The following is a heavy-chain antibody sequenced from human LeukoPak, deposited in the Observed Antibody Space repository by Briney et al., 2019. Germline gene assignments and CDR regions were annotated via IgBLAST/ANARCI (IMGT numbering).Heavy chain of an antibody. CDR1: GASMNTHY. J-gene: IGHJ4*02. D-gene: IGHD5-18*01. V-gene: IGHV4-59*11. CDR2: MLDTVTT. CDR3: ETIKRGNIFGYFDF. Sequence: SETLSLTCAVSGASMNTHYWSWIRRPPGKGLEWIGYMLDTVTTKDNPSLKSRFTLSADTSKNRFSLRLTSVTAADTAVYYCETIKRGNIFGYFDFWGQGIPVTVSS.